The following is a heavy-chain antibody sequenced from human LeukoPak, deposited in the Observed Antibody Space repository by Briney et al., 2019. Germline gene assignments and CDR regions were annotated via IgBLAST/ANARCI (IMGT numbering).Heavy chain of an antibody. CDR2: MYYSGST. CDR3: ARDIGDYFDY. J-gene: IGHJ4*02. CDR1: GGSISSHY. D-gene: IGHD3-10*01. Sequence: SETLSLTCTVSGGSISSHYWSWIRQPPGKGLEWIGHMYYSGSTSYNPSLKSRVTISVDTSKNQFSLKLSSVTAADTAVYYCARDIGDYFDYWGQGTLVTVSS. V-gene: IGHV4-59*11.